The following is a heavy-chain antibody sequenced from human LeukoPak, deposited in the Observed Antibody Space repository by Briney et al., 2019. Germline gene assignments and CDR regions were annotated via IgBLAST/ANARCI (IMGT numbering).Heavy chain of an antibody. J-gene: IGHJ5*02. CDR1: GGSFSGYY. CDR2: INHSGST. D-gene: IGHD6-19*01. Sequence: PSETLSLTCAVYGGSFSGYYWSWIRQPPGKGLEWIGEINHSGSTNYNPSLKSRVTISVDTSKNQFSLKLSSVTAADTAAYYCARANQWLVRSWFDPWGQGTLVTVSS. CDR3: ARANQWLVRSWFDP. V-gene: IGHV4-34*01.